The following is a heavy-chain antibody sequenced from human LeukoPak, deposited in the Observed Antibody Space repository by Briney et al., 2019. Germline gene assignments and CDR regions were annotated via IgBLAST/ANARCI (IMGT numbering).Heavy chain of an antibody. CDR3: ARVPLEQQPAGWFDP. D-gene: IGHD6-13*01. CDR1: GGSISSYY. Sequence: SETLSLTCTVSGGSISSYYWSWIRQPPGKGLEWIGYFYSSGSTNYNPSLKSRVTMSVDTSRTQFSLKLSSVTAADTAMYYCARVPLEQQPAGWFDPWGQGTLVTVSS. V-gene: IGHV4-59*01. J-gene: IGHJ5*02. CDR2: FYSSGST.